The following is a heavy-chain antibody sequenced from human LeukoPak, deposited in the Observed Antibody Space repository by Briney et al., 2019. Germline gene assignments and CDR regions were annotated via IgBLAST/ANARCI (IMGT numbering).Heavy chain of an antibody. J-gene: IGHJ3*02. CDR2: INAGNGNT. CDR3: ARESILWFGFDI. CDR1: GYDFTKYA. Sequence: GASVKVSCKASGYDFTKYAVQWVRQAPGQRLEWMGWINAGNGNTKYSQEFQGRVTITRDTSASTAYMELSSLRSEDMAVYYCARESILWFGFDIWGQGTMVTVSS. D-gene: IGHD2-21*01. V-gene: IGHV1-3*03.